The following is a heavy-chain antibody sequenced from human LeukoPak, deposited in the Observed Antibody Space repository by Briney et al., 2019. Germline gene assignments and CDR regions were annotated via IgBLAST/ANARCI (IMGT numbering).Heavy chain of an antibody. CDR2: ISSSSSYI. CDR1: GFTFSSYG. D-gene: IGHD5-18*01. J-gene: IGHJ4*02. Sequence: GGTLRLSCAASGFTFSSYGMSWVRQAPGKGLEWVSSISSSSSYIYYADSVKGRFTISRDNAKNSLYLQMNSLRAEDTAVYYCARVGRGYSYGYSTENFPNDYWGQGTLVTVSS. V-gene: IGHV3-21*01. CDR3: ARVGRGYSYGYSTENFPNDY.